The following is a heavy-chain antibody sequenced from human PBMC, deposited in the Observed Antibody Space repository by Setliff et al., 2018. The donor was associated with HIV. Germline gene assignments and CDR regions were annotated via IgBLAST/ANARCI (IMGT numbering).Heavy chain of an antibody. J-gene: IGHJ6*03. Sequence: SETLSLTCTVSGGSIGSGSHYWSWIRQPAGKGLEWIGHIYTTGSTNYNPSLKSRVTISADTSNNQFSLRLTSMTAADTAVYYCARAQPYYYYYMDVWGKGTTVTVSS. CDR3: ARAQPYYYYYMDV. D-gene: IGHD6-13*01. CDR1: GGSIGSGSHY. CDR2: IYTTGST. V-gene: IGHV4-61*09.